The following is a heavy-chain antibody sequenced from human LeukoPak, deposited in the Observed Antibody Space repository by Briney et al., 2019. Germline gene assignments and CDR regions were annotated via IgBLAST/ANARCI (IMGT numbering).Heavy chain of an antibody. V-gene: IGHV3-7*01. J-gene: IGHJ4*02. CDR1: GFPFSTFW. D-gene: IGHD3-22*01. Sequence: SGGSLRLSCAVSGFPFSTFWMSWVRQAPGKGLEWVANINQDGSEKYYVDSVRGRFAISRDNARNSLYLQMNSLRAEDTAVYYCARDPLYYDHSGYLHPFDYWGQGTLVTVSS. CDR3: ARDPLYYDHSGYLHPFDY. CDR2: INQDGSEK.